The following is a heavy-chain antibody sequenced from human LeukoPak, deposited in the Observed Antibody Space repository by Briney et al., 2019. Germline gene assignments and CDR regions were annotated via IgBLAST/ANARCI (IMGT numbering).Heavy chain of an antibody. Sequence: ASVKVSCKASEYTFTGYYMHWVRQAPGQGLEWMGWINPNSGGTNYAQKFQGRVTMTRDTSISTAYMELSRLRSDDTAVYYCARESLGRLYFDYWGQGTLVTVSS. CDR1: EYTFTGYY. D-gene: IGHD5/OR15-5a*01. CDR2: INPNSGGT. J-gene: IGHJ4*02. V-gene: IGHV1-2*02. CDR3: ARESLGRLYFDY.